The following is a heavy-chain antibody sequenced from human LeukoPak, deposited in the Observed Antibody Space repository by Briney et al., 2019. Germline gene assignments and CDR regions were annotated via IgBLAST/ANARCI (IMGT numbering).Heavy chain of an antibody. Sequence: GGSLRLSCAGSGFTFSDFGMHWVRQAPGRGLEWVAVISYDGNNKYYVDSVKGRFTISRDNSRNTLYLQMNSLRPEDTAVYYCATKTPFAVAPRGWGQGTLVTVSS. J-gene: IGHJ4*02. CDR3: ATKTPFAVAPRG. D-gene: IGHD6-19*01. CDR1: GFTFSDFG. CDR2: ISYDGNNK. V-gene: IGHV3-30*03.